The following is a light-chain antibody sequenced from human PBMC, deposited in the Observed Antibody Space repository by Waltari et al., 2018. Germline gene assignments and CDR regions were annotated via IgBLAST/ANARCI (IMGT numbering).Light chain of an antibody. J-gene: IGKJ5*01. CDR2: GAS. V-gene: IGKV3-15*01. Sequence: EIVMTQSPATLSVSPGERATLSCRASQSVSRNVAWYQQKPGQAPRLLIYGASTRATGIPARFSGSWSGTEFTLTISSLQSEDFAVYYCQQYNDWPLPFGQGTRLDIK. CDR3: QQYNDWPLP. CDR1: QSVSRN.